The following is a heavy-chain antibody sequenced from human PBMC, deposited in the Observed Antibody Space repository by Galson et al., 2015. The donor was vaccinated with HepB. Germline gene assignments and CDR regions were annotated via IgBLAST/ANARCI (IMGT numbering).Heavy chain of an antibody. CDR2: IYSGGST. J-gene: IGHJ6*02. Sequence: SLRLSCAASGFTVSSNYMSWVRQAPGKGLEWVSVIYSGGSTYYADSVKGRFTISRDNSKNTLYLQMNSLRAEDTAVYYCAREATWPSRGDGMDVWGQGTTVTVSS. V-gene: IGHV3-66*01. CDR3: AREATWPSRGDGMDV. CDR1: GFTVSSNY. D-gene: IGHD3-16*01.